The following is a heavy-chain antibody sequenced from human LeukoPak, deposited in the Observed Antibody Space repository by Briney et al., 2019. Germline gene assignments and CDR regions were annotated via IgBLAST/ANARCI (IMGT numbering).Heavy chain of an antibody. Sequence: ASVKVSCKASGYTFTSYYIHWVRQAPGQGLEWMGIIYPGGGSTSYAQKFQGRVTMTEDTSTDTAYMELSSLRSEDTAVYYCATAEWSIAARSYAFDIWGQGTMVTVSS. D-gene: IGHD6-6*01. CDR1: GYTFTSYY. CDR3: ATAEWSIAARSYAFDI. V-gene: IGHV1-46*01. J-gene: IGHJ3*02. CDR2: IYPGGGST.